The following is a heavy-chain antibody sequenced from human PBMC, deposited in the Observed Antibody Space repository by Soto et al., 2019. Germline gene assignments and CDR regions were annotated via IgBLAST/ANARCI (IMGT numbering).Heavy chain of an antibody. D-gene: IGHD2-15*01. Sequence: EVQLVESGGDMVQPGRSLKLSCVGSGYSFEDYSMHWVRQAPGKGLEWVSGISWNGNFTGYADSVKGRFTISRDNAKNSLFLQMRGLSLEYTALYYCVGGSWFDWGQGTLVTVSS. CDR3: VGGSWFD. CDR1: GYSFEDYS. V-gene: IGHV3-9*01. J-gene: IGHJ4*02. CDR2: ISWNGNFT.